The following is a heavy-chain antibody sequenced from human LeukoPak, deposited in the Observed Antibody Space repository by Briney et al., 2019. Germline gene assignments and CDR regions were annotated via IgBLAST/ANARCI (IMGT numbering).Heavy chain of an antibody. CDR3: ARGVGKLSGWYFYYYYYYMDV. CDR1: GYTFTSYD. CDR2: MNPNSGNT. Sequence: ASVKVSCKASGYTFTSYDINWVRQATGQGLEWMGWMNPNSGNTGYAQKFQGRVTMTRNTSISTAYMELSSLRSEDTAVYYCARGVGKLSGWYFYYYYYYMDVWGKGTTVTISS. V-gene: IGHV1-8*01. J-gene: IGHJ6*03. D-gene: IGHD6-19*01.